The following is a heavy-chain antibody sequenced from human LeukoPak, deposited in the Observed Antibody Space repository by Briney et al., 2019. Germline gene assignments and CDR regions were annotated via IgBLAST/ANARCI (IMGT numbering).Heavy chain of an antibody. CDR1: VYTFTSYY. J-gene: IGHJ4*02. CDR3: ARGQDFWSGSPLDY. Sequence: SVKVSCKASVYTFTSYYINWVRQATRQGLEWMGWMNPNSGNTGYAQKFQGRVTITRNTSISTAYMELSSLRSEDTAVYYCARGQDFWSGSPLDYWGQGTLVTVSS. D-gene: IGHD3-3*01. V-gene: IGHV1-8*03. CDR2: MNPNSGNT.